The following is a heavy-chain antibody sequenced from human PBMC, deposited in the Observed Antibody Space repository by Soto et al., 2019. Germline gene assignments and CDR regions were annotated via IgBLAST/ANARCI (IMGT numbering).Heavy chain of an antibody. CDR1: GYTITELS. D-gene: IGHD1-1*01. Sequence: ASVKVACKVSGYTITELSMHWVLQAPGKGREWMGGFDPEDGETIYAQKFQGRVTMTEDTSTDTAYMELSSLRSEDTDVYYCETDVGAWEQLNYWGQGTLVTVSS. V-gene: IGHV1-24*01. CDR3: ETDVGAWEQLNY. CDR2: FDPEDGET. J-gene: IGHJ4*02.